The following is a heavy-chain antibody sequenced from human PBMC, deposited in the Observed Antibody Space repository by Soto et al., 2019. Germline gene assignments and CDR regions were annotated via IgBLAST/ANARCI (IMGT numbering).Heavy chain of an antibody. J-gene: IGHJ6*03. D-gene: IGHD2-8*01. V-gene: IGHV1-69*02. CDR3: ARGYCTNGVCQSYYYYYMDV. Sequence: ASVKVSCKASGGTFSSYTISWVRQAPGQGLEWMGRIIPILGIANYAQKFQGRVTITADKSTSTAYMELSSLRSEDTAVYYCARGYCTNGVCQSYYYYYMDVWGKGTTVTVSS. CDR2: IIPILGIA. CDR1: GGTFSSYT.